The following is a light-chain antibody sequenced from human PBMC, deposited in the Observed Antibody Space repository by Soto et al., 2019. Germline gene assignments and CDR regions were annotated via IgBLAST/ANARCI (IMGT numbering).Light chain of an antibody. V-gene: IGKV1-39*01. J-gene: IGKJ1*01. Sequence: DLQMTQSPSSLSASVGDRVTITCRASQSISTYLNWYQQKPGKAPKVLIYAASSLQSGVPSRFSGSGSRTDFTLTISSLQPEDFAIYYCQQTYSTPQTFGQGTKVEIK. CDR3: QQTYSTPQT. CDR2: AAS. CDR1: QSISTY.